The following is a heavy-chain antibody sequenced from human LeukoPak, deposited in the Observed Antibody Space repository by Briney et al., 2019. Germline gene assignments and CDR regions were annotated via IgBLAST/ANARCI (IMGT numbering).Heavy chain of an antibody. CDR1: GFTFSSYG. CDR2: IRYDGSNK. V-gene: IGHV3-30*02. J-gene: IGHJ5*02. Sequence: GGSLRFSCAASGFTFSSYGMHWVRQAPGKGLEWVAFIRYDGSNKYYADSVKGRFTISRDNSKNTLYLQMNSLRAEDTAVYYCAKVAGEWELLEHDWFDPWGQGTLVTVSS. CDR3: AKVAGEWELLEHDWFDP. D-gene: IGHD1-26*01.